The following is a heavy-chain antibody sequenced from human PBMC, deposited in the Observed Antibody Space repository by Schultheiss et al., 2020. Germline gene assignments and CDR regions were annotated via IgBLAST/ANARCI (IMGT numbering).Heavy chain of an antibody. J-gene: IGHJ4*02. Sequence: ASVKVSCKASGYTFTGYYMHWVRQAPGQGLEWMGWINPNSGGTSYAQKFQGRVTMTRDTSISTAYMELCSLTSDDTAVYYCATGVSPYYFDYWGQGTLVTVSS. CDR2: INPNSGGT. CDR1: GYTFTGYY. CDR3: ATGVSPYYFDY. D-gene: IGHD5/OR15-5a*01. V-gene: IGHV1-2*02.